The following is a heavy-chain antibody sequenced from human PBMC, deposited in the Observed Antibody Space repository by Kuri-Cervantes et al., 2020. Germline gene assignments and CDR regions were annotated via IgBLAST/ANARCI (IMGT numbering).Heavy chain of an antibody. D-gene: IGHD3-9*01. CDR3: ARSVRSHYDILTGYYVVSGSYWYFDL. J-gene: IGHJ2*01. Sequence: GESLKISCAASGFTFSDHYMDWVRQAPGKGLEWVGRTRNKANSYTTEYAASVKGRFTISRDDTKNSLYLQMNSLKTEDTAVYYCARSVRSHYDILTGYYVVSGSYWYFDLWGRGTLVTVSS. CDR2: TRNKANSYTT. CDR1: GFTFSDHY. V-gene: IGHV3-72*01.